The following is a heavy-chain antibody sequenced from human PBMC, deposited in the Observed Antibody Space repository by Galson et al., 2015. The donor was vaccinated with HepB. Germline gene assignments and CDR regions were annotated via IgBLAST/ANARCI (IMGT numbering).Heavy chain of an antibody. V-gene: IGHV1-8*01. J-gene: IGHJ6*02. CDR1: GYTLTSYD. Sequence: SVKVSCKASGYTLTSYDINWVRQATGQGLEWMGWMNPNSGNTGYAQKFQGRVTMTRNTSISTAYMELSSLRSEDTAVYYCARGRVGAPGYYYYYGMDVWGQGTTVTVSS. CDR2: MNPNSGNT. CDR3: ARGRVGAPGYYYYYGMDV. D-gene: IGHD3-10*01.